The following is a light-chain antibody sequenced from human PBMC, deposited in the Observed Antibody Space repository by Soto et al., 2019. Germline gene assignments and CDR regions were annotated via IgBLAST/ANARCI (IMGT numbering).Light chain of an antibody. J-gene: IGLJ1*01. CDR1: SRDVGNYNY. V-gene: IGLV2-14*01. CDR3: SSYTSTSTLYV. CDR2: EVS. Sequence: QSVLTQPASVSGSPGQSITISCTGTSRDVGNYNYVSWYQQDPGKAPKLIIYEVSNRPSGVSSRFSGSKSDNTASLTISGLQAEDEADYYCSSYTSTSTLYVFGTGTQLTVL.